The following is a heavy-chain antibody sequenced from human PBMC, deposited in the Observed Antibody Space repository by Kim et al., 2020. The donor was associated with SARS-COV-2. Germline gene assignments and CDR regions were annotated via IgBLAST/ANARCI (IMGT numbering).Heavy chain of an antibody. V-gene: IGHV1-3*01. CDR3: RGGYYFDY. D-gene: IGHD2-15*01. J-gene: IGHJ4*02. CDR1: GYTFTRDS. CDR2: IDCGDGYT. Sequence: ASVKVSCKTSGYTFTRDSIHWVRQAPGQGLEWMGAIDCGDGYTKYSEKFQGRVTFTRDTSASTAYMELSGLRSEDSAVFYCRGGYYFDYWGRGTPVTVSS.